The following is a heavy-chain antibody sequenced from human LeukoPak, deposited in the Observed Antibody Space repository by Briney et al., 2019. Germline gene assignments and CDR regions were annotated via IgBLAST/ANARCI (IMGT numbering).Heavy chain of an antibody. CDR2: IKQDGSEK. D-gene: IGHD6-19*01. V-gene: IGHV3-7*03. CDR1: GFTFSSYW. Sequence: PGGSLRLSCAASGFTFSSYWMSWVRQAPGKGLEWVANIKQDGSEKYYVDSVKGRFTISRDNAKNSLYLQMNSLRAEDTALYYCARGSVAGTFDYWGQGTLVTVSS. CDR3: ARGSVAGTFDY. J-gene: IGHJ4*02.